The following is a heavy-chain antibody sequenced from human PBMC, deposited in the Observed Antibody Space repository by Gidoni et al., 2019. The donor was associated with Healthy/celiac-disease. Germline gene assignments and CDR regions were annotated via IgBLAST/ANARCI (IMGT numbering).Heavy chain of an antibody. CDR3: AKDMTPRGTVTTWGYFDY. CDR1: GFTFSSYA. CDR2: ISGSGGST. Sequence: EVQLLESGGGLVQPGGSLRLSCAASGFTFSSYAMSWVRQAPGKGLEWVSAISGSGGSTYYADSVKGRFTISRDNSKNTLYLQMNSLRAEDTAVYYCAKDMTPRGTVTTWGYFDYWGQGTLVTVSS. D-gene: IGHD4-17*01. J-gene: IGHJ4*02. V-gene: IGHV3-23*01.